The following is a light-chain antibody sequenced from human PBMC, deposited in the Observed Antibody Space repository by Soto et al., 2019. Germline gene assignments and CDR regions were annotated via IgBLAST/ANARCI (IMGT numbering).Light chain of an antibody. CDR1: QSVSKY. J-gene: IGKJ1*01. V-gene: IGKV3-11*01. CDR2: DAS. CDR3: QQYSSSRT. Sequence: IVLTQSPSTLSLSPGERATLSCRASQSVSKYLVWYQQKPSQAPRLLIYDASNRATGIPARFSGSGSGTDFTLTITRLEPEDFAMYYCQQYSSSRTFGQGTKVDIK.